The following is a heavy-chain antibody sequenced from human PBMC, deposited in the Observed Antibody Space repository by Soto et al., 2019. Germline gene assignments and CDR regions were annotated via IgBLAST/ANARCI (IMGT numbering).Heavy chain of an antibody. V-gene: IGHV3-23*01. CDR1: GFSSSSDA. Sequence: EVQLLESGGGLVQPGGSLRLSCAASGFSSSSDAMSWVRQAPGKGLEWVSAISGGGTSTYYADSVKGRFTISRDNSKNTLYLQMSSLRAEDTAVYYCAIYREQLDWGQGTLVTVSS. D-gene: IGHD6-13*01. CDR3: AIYREQLD. J-gene: IGHJ4*02. CDR2: ISGGGTST.